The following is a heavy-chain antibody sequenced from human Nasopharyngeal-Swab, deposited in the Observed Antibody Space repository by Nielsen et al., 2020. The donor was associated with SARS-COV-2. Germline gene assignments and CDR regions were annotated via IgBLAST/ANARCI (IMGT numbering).Heavy chain of an antibody. J-gene: IGHJ3*02. CDR3: ARLGLPNAFDI. V-gene: IGHV3-53*01. CDR1: GFTVSNKY. Sequence: LKISCAASGFTVSNKYMSWVRQAPGKGLEWVSVIYSGGNTYYADSVKGRFTISRDNSKNTLYLQMNSLRAEDTAEYYCARLGLPNAFDIWGQGTMVTVSS. D-gene: IGHD5-12*01. CDR2: IYSGGNT.